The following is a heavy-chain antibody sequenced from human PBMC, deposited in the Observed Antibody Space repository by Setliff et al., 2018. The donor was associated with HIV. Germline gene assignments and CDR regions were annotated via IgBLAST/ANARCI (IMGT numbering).Heavy chain of an antibody. CDR1: RGSISRYY. Sequence: PSETLSLTCTVSRGSISRYYWSWIRQPPGKGLEWIGYIYTSGSTNYNPSLRSRVTISVDTSKNHFSLRLSSVTAADTAVYYCARGVNFDYWGQGTQVTV. V-gene: IGHV4-4*08. J-gene: IGHJ4*02. CDR3: ARGVNFDY. CDR2: IYTSGST. D-gene: IGHD3-3*01.